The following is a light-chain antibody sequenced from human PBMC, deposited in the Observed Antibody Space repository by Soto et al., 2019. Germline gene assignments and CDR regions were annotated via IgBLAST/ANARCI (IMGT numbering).Light chain of an antibody. CDR3: QQYTSYPLT. CDR1: QSISSW. J-gene: IGKJ4*01. V-gene: IGKV1-5*01. Sequence: TQSPSTLSASIGDRVTITCRASQSISSWLGWYQQKPGKAPKLLIYDASSLGSGVPSRFSGSGSGTEFTLTISSLQPDDFATYYCQQYTSYPLTFGGGTKVDIK. CDR2: DAS.